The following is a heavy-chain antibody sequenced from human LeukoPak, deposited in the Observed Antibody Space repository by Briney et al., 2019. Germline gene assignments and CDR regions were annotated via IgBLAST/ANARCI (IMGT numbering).Heavy chain of an antibody. CDR2: IYYSGST. CDR3: ARGDQLLPSDY. D-gene: IGHD2-2*01. V-gene: IGHV4-59*01. J-gene: IGHJ4*02. CDR1: GGSISSYY. Sequence: SETLSLTCTVSGGSISSYYWSWIRQPPGKGLEWIGYIYYSGSTNYNPSLKSRVTISADTSENQFSLKLSSVTAADTAVYYCARGDQLLPSDYWGQGTLVTVSS.